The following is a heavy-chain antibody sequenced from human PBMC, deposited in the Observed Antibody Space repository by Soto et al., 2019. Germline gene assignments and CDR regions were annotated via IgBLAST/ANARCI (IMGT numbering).Heavy chain of an antibody. CDR2: ISYDGSNK. J-gene: IGHJ6*02. Sequence: ESGGGVVQPGRSLRLSCAASGFTFSSYGMHWVRQAPGKGLEWVAVISYDGSNKYYGDSVKGRFTISRDNSKNTLYLQMNSLRAEDTAVYYCAKDRALLVAYYYYGMDVWGQGTTVTVSS. CDR3: AKDRALLVAYYYYGMDV. CDR1: GFTFSSYG. D-gene: IGHD2-15*01. V-gene: IGHV3-30*18.